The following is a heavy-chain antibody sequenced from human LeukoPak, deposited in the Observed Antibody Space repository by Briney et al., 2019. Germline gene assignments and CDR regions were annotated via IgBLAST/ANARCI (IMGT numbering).Heavy chain of an antibody. Sequence: SETLSLTCTVSGYSISSDYYWGWIRQPPGKGLEWIGSIHHSGSTYYNPSLKSRVTISVDTSKNQFSLKLSSVTAADTAVYYCAREVDYYDSSGYPRWFDPWGQGTLVTVSS. CDR1: GYSISSDYY. D-gene: IGHD3-22*01. CDR3: AREVDYYDSSGYPRWFDP. J-gene: IGHJ5*02. CDR2: IHHSGST. V-gene: IGHV4-38-2*02.